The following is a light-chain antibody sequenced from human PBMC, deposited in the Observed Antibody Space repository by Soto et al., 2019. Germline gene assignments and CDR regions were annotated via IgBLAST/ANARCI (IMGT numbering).Light chain of an antibody. CDR3: QQSNSYPWT. V-gene: IGKV1-5*03. CDR2: QAS. CDR1: QSISSW. J-gene: IGKJ1*01. Sequence: DIQMTQSPSTLSASAGDRVTITCRASQSISSWLAWYQQKPGKAPKLLIHQASSLQSGVPSRFSGSGFGTEFTLTISSLQPDDFAAYYCQQSNSYPWTFGQGTKVDIK.